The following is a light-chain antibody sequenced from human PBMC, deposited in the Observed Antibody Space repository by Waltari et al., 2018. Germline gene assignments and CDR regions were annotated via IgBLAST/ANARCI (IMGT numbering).Light chain of an antibody. J-gene: IGLJ2*01. CDR1: HLGSKS. V-gene: IGLV3-1*01. Sequence: SYDLTQPPSVSVSPGQTASITCSGRHLGSKSVCWYQQKAGQSPELVMYQDAKRPSGIPERFSGSNSGNTATLTISGTQAMDEADYFCQAWDGNALIFGGGTKLTVL. CDR2: QDA. CDR3: QAWDGNALI.